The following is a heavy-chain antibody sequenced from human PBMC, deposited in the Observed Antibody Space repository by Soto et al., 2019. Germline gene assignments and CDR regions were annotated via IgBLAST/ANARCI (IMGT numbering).Heavy chain of an antibody. J-gene: IGHJ4*02. Sequence: QVQLVESGGGLVQPGRSLRLSCAASGFTFSSYAMHWVRQAPGKGLEWVAVISYDGSNKYYADSVKGRFTISRDNSKNTLYLQMNSLRAEDTAVYYCARSQVYYFDYWGQGTLVTVSS. CDR3: ARSQVYYFDY. CDR1: GFTFSSYA. CDR2: ISYDGSNK. V-gene: IGHV3-30-3*01.